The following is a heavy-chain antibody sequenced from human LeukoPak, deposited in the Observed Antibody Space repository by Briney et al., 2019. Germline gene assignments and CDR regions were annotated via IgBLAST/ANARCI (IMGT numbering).Heavy chain of an antibody. J-gene: IGHJ4*02. V-gene: IGHV3-21*01. D-gene: IGHD2-2*01. CDR2: ISSSSSYI. Sequence: GGSLRLSCAASGFTFSSYSMNWVRQAPGKGLEWVSSISSSSSYIYYADSVKGRFTISRDNAKNSLYLQMNSLRAEDTAVYYCARAHCSSTSCYSYFDYWGQGTLVTVSS. CDR3: ARAHCSSTSCYSYFDY. CDR1: GFTFSSYS.